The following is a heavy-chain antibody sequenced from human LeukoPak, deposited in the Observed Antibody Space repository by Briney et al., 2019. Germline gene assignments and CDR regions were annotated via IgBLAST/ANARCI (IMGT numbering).Heavy chain of an antibody. D-gene: IGHD3-3*01. V-gene: IGHV3-73*01. CDR2: IRSKDHAYAT. Sequence: PGGSLKLSCAASGFILNASAIYWVRQASGKGLEWVGRIRSKDHAYATSYAASLKGRFTISRDDSQNIAYLQMNSLKIEDTAVYYCTSPIFSSIPSRPVDYWGQGTLVTVSS. CDR3: TSPIFSSIPSRPVDY. J-gene: IGHJ4*02. CDR1: GFILNASA.